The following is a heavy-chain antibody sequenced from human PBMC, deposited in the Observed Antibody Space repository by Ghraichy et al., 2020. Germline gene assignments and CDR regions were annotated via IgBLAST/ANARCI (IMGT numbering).Heavy chain of an antibody. D-gene: IGHD3-10*01. Sequence: GESLNISCAASGFTFSSYSMNWVRQAPGKGLEWVSYISSSSSTIYYADSVKGRFTISRDNAKNSLYLQMNSLRDEDTAVYYCARVLVRGSWWFDPWGQGTLVTVSS. CDR1: GFTFSSYS. J-gene: IGHJ5*02. CDR3: ARVLVRGSWWFDP. CDR2: ISSSSSTI. V-gene: IGHV3-48*02.